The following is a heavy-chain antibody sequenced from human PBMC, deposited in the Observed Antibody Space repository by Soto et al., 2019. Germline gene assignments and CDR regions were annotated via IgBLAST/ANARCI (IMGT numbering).Heavy chain of an antibody. J-gene: IGHJ4*02. V-gene: IGHV3-30-3*01. CDR2: ISYDGSNK. Sequence: GGSLRLSCAASGFTFSSYAMHWVRQAPGKGLEWVAVISYDGSNKYYADSVKGRFTISRDNSKNTLYLQMNSLRAEDTAVYYCARGSQRWLQLEDYWGQGTLVTVSS. CDR3: ARGSQRWLQLEDY. CDR1: GFTFSSYA. D-gene: IGHD5-12*01.